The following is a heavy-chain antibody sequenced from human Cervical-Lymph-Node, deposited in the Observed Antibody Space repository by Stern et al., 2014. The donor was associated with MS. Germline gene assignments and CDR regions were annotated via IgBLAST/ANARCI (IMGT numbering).Heavy chain of an antibody. D-gene: IGHD6-13*01. CDR3: AREEQQLVHGNWFDP. J-gene: IGHJ5*02. Sequence: QVQLVQSGPGLVKPSETLSLTCTVSGYSISSGYYWGWIRQPPGKGLEGIGRIFHSGGTYYNPSLKSRVTISLDTSKNQFSLKLSSVTAADTAVYYCAREEQQLVHGNWFDPWGQGTLVTVSS. CDR1: GYSISSGYY. V-gene: IGHV4-38-2*02. CDR2: IFHSGGT.